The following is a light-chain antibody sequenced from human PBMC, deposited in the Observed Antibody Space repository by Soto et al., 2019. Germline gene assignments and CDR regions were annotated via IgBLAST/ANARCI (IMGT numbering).Light chain of an antibody. J-gene: IGLJ3*02. V-gene: IGLV2-14*01. Sequence: QSVLTQPASVSGSPGQSITISCTGTSSDIGAYDSVSWYQQHPGKAPKFMLYEVSNRPSGLSDRFSGSKSGNTASLTISGLQAEDEADYYCSSFTTSNTWVFGGGTKLTVL. CDR3: SSFTTSNTWV. CDR1: SSDIGAYDS. CDR2: EVS.